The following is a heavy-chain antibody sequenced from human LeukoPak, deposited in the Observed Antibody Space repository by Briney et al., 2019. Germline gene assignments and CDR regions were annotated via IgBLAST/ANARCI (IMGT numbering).Heavy chain of an antibody. CDR1: GFTVSSNY. V-gene: IGHV3-66*01. J-gene: IGHJ2*01. CDR2: IYSGGST. Sequence: GGSLRLSCAASGFTVSSNYMSWVRQAPGKGLEWVSVIYSGGSTYYADSVKGRFTISRDNSKNTLYLQMNSLRAEDTAVYYCAKDLTAYGGVNRWYFDLWGRGTLVTVSS. CDR3: AKDLTAYGGVNRWYFDL. D-gene: IGHD4-23*01.